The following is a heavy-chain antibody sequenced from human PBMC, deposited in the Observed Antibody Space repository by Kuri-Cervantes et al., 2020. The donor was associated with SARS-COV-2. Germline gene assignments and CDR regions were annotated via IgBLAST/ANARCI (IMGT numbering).Heavy chain of an antibody. V-gene: IGHV4-38-2*02. D-gene: IGHD3-16*01. CDR3: VIVSPKGDFDY. CDR2: IYHSAST. J-gene: IGHJ4*02. Sequence: SETMSPTCTVSGYSISSGYYWGWIRQPPGKGLGWIGSIYHSASTYYNPSLKSRVTISVDTSTNQFPLKLSSVTAADTAVYYCVIVSPKGDFDYWGQGTLVTVSS. CDR1: GYSISSGYY.